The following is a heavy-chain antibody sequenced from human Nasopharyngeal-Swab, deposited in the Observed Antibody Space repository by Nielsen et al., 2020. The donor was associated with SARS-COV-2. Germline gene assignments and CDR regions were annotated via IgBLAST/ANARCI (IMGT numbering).Heavy chain of an antibody. CDR2: IYPGDSDT. CDR3: ARRGLTAIEYYFDY. J-gene: IGHJ4*02. V-gene: IGHV5-51*01. Sequence: GESLKISCKGSGYSFTSYWIGWVRQMPGKGLEWMGIIYPGDSDTSYSPSFQGQVTISADKSISTAFLQWSRLKASDTAIFYCARRGLTAIEYYFDYWGQGTLVTVSS. D-gene: IGHD5-18*01. CDR1: GYSFTSYW.